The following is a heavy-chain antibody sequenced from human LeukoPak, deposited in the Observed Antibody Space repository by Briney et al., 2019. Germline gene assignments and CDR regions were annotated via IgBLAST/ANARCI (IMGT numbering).Heavy chain of an antibody. V-gene: IGHV3-7*01. CDR2: IKQDGSEK. D-gene: IGHD6-19*01. J-gene: IGHJ4*02. CDR1: GFTFSSRDW. CDR3: ARGQWLVRGVYFDY. Sequence: GGSLRLSCVASGFTFSSRDWMTWVRQAPGKGLEWVANIKQDGSEKNYVDSVKGRFTISRDNAKNSLYLQMNSLRAEDTAVYYCARGQWLVRGVYFDYWGQGALVTVSS.